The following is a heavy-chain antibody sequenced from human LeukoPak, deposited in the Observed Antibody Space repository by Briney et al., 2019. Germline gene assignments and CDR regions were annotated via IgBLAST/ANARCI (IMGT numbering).Heavy chain of an antibody. J-gene: IGHJ4*02. CDR3: LGYCSGGRCYSGGH. V-gene: IGHV3-23*01. Sequence: GGSLILSCAASGFTFSTYAMSWVRQAPGKGPEWVSTVSTSGGSTYYADSVKGRFTISRDNSKNTQYLQMNSLRAEDTAIYYCLGYCSGGRCYSGGHWGQGTLVTVSS. CDR1: GFTFSTYA. D-gene: IGHD2-15*01. CDR2: VSTSGGST.